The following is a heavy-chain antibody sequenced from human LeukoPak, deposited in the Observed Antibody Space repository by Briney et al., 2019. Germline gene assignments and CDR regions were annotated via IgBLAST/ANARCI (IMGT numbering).Heavy chain of an antibody. CDR2: IYYRGST. J-gene: IGHJ3*02. CDR3: ARAVLRFLEWSNDAFDI. Sequence: SETLSLTCTVSRGSISRGGYYWSWLRQHPGKGLEWVGYIYYRGSTYYNPSLKSRVTISVDTSKNQFSLKLSSVTAADTAVYYCARAVLRFLEWSNDAFDIWGRGTMVTVSS. D-gene: IGHD3-3*01. CDR1: RGSISRGGYY. V-gene: IGHV4-31*03.